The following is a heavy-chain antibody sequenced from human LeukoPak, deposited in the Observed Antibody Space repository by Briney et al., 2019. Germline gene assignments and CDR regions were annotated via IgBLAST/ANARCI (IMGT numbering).Heavy chain of an antibody. CDR2: INHSGST. Sequence: SETLSLTCAVYGGSFSGYYWSWIRQPPGKGLEWIWEINHSGSTNYNPSLKSRVTISVDTSKNQFSLKLSSVTAADTAVYHCARGPRRAAAAPEYWGQGILVTVSS. CDR1: GGSFSGYY. CDR3: ARGPRRAAAAPEY. J-gene: IGHJ4*02. D-gene: IGHD6-13*01. V-gene: IGHV4-34*01.